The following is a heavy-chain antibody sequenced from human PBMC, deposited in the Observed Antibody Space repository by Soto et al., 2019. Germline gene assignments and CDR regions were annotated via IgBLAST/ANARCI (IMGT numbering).Heavy chain of an antibody. CDR3: VRVPDY. Sequence: QLQLQESGSGLVKPSQTLSLTCAVSGGSICSGGYSWSWIRQPPGKGLDWIGYIYHSGSTYYNPSLKSRVTISVDRSKNQFSLKLSSVTAADTAVYYCVRVPDYWGQGTLVTVSS. J-gene: IGHJ4*02. CDR1: GGSICSGGYS. V-gene: IGHV4-30-2*01. CDR2: IYHSGST.